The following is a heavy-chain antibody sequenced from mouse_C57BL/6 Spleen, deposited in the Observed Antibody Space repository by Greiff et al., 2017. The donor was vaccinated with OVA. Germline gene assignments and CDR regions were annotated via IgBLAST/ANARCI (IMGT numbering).Heavy chain of an antibody. CDR3: ARRDYYGSSSPYAMDY. D-gene: IGHD1-1*01. CDR2: INPYNGGT. Sequence: VQLKESGPVLVKPGASVKMSCKASGYTFTDYYMNWVKQSHGKSLEWIGVINPYNGGTSYNQKFKGKATLTVDKSSSTAYMELNSLTSEDSAVYYCARRDYYGSSSPYAMDYWGQGTSVTVSS. CDR1: GYTFTDYY. J-gene: IGHJ4*01. V-gene: IGHV1-19*01.